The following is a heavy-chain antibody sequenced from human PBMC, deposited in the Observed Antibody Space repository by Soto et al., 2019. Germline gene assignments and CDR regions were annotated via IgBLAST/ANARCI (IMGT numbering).Heavy chain of an antibody. Sequence: SENLSLPCTVSGGSISSDYWSWIRQPPGKGLEWIGYISYSGNTNYNPSLKSLVTISVDTSKKQFSLKLRSVTAADTAVYYCARVLSGSSLFDYWGQGMLVTVSS. D-gene: IGHD1-26*01. CDR1: GGSISSDY. J-gene: IGHJ4*02. CDR3: ARVLSGSSLFDY. V-gene: IGHV4-59*01. CDR2: ISYSGNT.